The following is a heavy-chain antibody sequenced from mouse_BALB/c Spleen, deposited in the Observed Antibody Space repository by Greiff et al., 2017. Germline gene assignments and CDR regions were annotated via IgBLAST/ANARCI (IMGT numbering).Heavy chain of an antibody. CDR3: ARHEDGLDY. Sequence: EVKLVESGGGLVKPGGSLKLSCAASGFAFSSYDMSWVRQTPEKRLEWVAYISSGGGSTYYPDTVKGRFTISRDNAKNTLYLQMSSLKSEDTAMYYCARHEDGLDYWGQGTTLTVSS. J-gene: IGHJ2*01. D-gene: IGHD2-3*01. V-gene: IGHV5-12-1*01. CDR2: ISSGGGST. CDR1: GFAFSSYD.